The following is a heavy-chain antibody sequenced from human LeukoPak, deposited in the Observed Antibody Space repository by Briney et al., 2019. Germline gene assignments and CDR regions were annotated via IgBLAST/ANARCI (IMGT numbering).Heavy chain of an antibody. D-gene: IGHD2-8*01. CDR2: IYPDDSYT. CDR3: VRPRGGDCTNDVCYYFDY. V-gene: IGHV5-51*01. J-gene: IGHJ4*02. Sequence: GESLKISCKASGYTFNSHWIGWVRQMPGKGLEWMGVIYPDDSYTTYNPSFQGLVSISADKSTSTAYLQWSSPKASDSAMYYCVRPRGGDCTNDVCYYFDYWGQGTLVTVSS. CDR1: GYTFNSHW.